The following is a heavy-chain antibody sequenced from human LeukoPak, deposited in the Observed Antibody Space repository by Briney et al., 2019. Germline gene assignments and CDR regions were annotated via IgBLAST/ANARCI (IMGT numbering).Heavy chain of an antibody. Sequence: SQTLSLTXTVSGGSISSGDYYWSWIRQPPGKGLEWIGYIYYSGSTYCNPSLKSRVTISVDTSKNQFSLKLSSVTAADTAVYYCASADYYGSGSYPPFDYWGQGSLVTVSS. D-gene: IGHD3-10*01. V-gene: IGHV4-30-4*08. CDR3: ASADYYGSGSYPPFDY. J-gene: IGHJ4*02. CDR2: IYYSGST. CDR1: GGSISSGDYY.